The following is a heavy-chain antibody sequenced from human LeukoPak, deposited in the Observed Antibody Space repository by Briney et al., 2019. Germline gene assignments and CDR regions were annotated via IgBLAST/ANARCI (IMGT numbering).Heavy chain of an antibody. CDR3: ARGGDWPDRPFDD. CDR2: VMGDESKK. J-gene: IGHJ4*02. CDR1: GFTFSSHW. Sequence: GGSLRLSCAVSGFTFSSHWMGWVRQASGKGREWVANVMGDESKKYYVGSVKGRFTISRDNAKNLLYLQMNSLRGEDTAVYYCARGGDWPDRPFDDWGQGTLVTVSS. D-gene: IGHD2-21*02. V-gene: IGHV3-7*01.